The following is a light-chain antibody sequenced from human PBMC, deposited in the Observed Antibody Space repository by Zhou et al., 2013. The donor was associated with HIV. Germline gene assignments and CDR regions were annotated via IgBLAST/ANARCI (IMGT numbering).Light chain of an antibody. Sequence: AIRITQSPSSLSASTGDRVTIACRASQDVSSYLAWYQQKPGEAPKLLIYGASTLQSGVPSRFNGSGSGTDFTLSISCLQSEDFATYYCQHYYDYPFTFGPGTKVDLK. CDR3: QHYYDYPFT. CDR2: GAS. J-gene: IGKJ3*01. CDR1: QDVSSY. V-gene: IGKV1-8*01.